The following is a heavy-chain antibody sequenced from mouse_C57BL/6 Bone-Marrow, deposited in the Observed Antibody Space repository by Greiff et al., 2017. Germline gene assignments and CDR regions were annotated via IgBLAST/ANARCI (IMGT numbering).Heavy chain of an antibody. CDR2: IDPEDGET. D-gene: IGHD1-1*01. CDR1: GFNIKDYY. J-gene: IGHJ2*01. V-gene: IGHV14-2*01. Sequence: VQLQQSGAELVKPGASVKLSCKASGFNIKDYYMHWVKQRTEQGLEWIGRIDPEDGETKYDPKIQGKAPITADTSSTTAYLQHSSLTSEDTAVYFCARSCYYGSSYGFDYWGQRTTLSVSS. CDR3: ARSCYYGSSYGFDY.